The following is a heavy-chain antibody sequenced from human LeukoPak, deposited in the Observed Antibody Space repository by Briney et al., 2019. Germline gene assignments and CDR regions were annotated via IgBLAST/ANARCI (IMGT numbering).Heavy chain of an antibody. D-gene: IGHD3-22*01. J-gene: IGHJ4*02. V-gene: IGHV1-2*06. Sequence: ASVKVSCKASGYTFTGYYMHWVRQAPGQGLEWMGRINPNRGDTNYAQKFQGRVTMTRDTSISTAYMELSRLRSDDTAVYYCAREYDSSGYYGYWGQGTLVTVSS. CDR1: GYTFTGYY. CDR2: INPNRGDT. CDR3: AREYDSSGYYGY.